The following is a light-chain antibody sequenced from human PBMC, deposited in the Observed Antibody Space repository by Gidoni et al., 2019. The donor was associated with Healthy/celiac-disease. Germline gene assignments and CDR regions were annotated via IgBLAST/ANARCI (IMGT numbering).Light chain of an antibody. CDR2: YAS. CDR3: HQSSSLPWT. V-gene: IGKV6-21*01. Sequence: EIVLTQSPDFQSVTPKEKVTITCRASQSIGSSLHWYQQKPDQSPKLLIKYASQSFSVVPSVLSGSGAGTDFTLTINSLEAEDASTYYCHQSSSLPWTFGQGTKVEIK. CDR1: QSIGSS. J-gene: IGKJ1*01.